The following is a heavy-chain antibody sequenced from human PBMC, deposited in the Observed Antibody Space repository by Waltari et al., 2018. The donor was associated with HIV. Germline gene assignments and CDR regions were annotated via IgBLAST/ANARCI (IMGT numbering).Heavy chain of an antibody. D-gene: IGHD1-26*01. CDR1: DGSLSGYY. Sequence: QVQLQQWGAGLLKSSETLSLSCAVYDGSLSGYYWAWIRQAPGKGLEWIGEVSHSGSTNYNPSLKTRVTISVDTSKNQFSLKMRLVTAADTGVYFCARHSGRLTKDWFDPWGQGSLVSVSS. J-gene: IGHJ5*02. CDR2: VSHSGST. V-gene: IGHV4-34*02. CDR3: ARHSGRLTKDWFDP.